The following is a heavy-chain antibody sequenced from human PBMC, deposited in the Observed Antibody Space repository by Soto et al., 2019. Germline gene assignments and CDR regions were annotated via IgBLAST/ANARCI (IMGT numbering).Heavy chain of an antibody. CDR2: IGTAGDT. CDR1: GFIFSSYW. J-gene: IGHJ6*02. Sequence: GGSLRLSCAASGFIFSSYWMHWVRQATGKGLEWVSAIGTAGDTYYPGSVKGRFTISRENAKNSLYLQMNSLRAGDTAVYYCARGVGAVAGPYYYYGMDVWGQGTTVTVSS. D-gene: IGHD6-19*01. V-gene: IGHV3-13*01. CDR3: ARGVGAVAGPYYYYGMDV.